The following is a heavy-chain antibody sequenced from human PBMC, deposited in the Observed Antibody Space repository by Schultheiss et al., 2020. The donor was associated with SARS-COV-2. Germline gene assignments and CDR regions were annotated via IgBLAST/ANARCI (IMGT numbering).Heavy chain of an antibody. J-gene: IGHJ4*02. CDR2: ISYDSTNI. V-gene: IGHV3-30-3*01. Sequence: GGSLRLSCAASGFTFSSYWMHWVRQAPGKGLEWLTLISYDSTNIHYADSVKGRFTISRDNSKNTLYLQMNSLRPEDTAIYYCARDLPPHDYWGQGALVTVSS. CDR1: GFTFSSYW. CDR3: ARDLPPHDY.